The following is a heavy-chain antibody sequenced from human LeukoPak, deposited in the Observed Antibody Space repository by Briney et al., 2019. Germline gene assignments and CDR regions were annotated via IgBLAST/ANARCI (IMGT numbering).Heavy chain of an antibody. Sequence: GGSLRLSCAASGFTFSIYTIHWVRQAPGKGLEWVALISYDGSNKYYGDSVKGRFTISRDNSKNTLYLQMNSLRADDTAVYYCATLGATADYWGQGTLVTVSS. V-gene: IGHV3-30*04. CDR2: ISYDGSNK. D-gene: IGHD2-15*01. J-gene: IGHJ4*02. CDR3: ATLGATADY. CDR1: GFTFSIYT.